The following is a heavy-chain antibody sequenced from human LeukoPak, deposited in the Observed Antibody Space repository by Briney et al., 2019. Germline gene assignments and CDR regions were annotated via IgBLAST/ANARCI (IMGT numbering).Heavy chain of an antibody. CDR2: ISGTGANT. CDR3: AYADNDGWYYFDY. V-gene: IGHV3-23*01. D-gene: IGHD6-19*01. Sequence: GGSLRLSCAVSGFTFSSYAMTWVRQAPGKGLEWVSAISGTGANTYYADSVKGRFTTSRDDPRSTLCLQMNGLSNEDTAVYYCAYADNDGWYYFDYWGQGTLVTVSS. CDR1: GFTFSSYA. J-gene: IGHJ4*02.